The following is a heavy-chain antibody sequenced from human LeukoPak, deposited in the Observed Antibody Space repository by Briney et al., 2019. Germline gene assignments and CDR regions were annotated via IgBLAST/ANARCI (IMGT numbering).Heavy chain of an antibody. J-gene: IGHJ4*02. CDR2: ISSSSSTI. V-gene: IGHV3-48*01. D-gene: IGHD3-22*01. CDR1: GFTFSSHS. Sequence: GGSLRLSCAASGFTFSSHSMNWVRQAPGKGLEWVSYISSSSSTIYYADSVKGRFTISRDNAKNSLYLQMNRLRAEDTAVYYCARGAYYYEDWGQGTLVTVSS. CDR3: ARGAYYYED.